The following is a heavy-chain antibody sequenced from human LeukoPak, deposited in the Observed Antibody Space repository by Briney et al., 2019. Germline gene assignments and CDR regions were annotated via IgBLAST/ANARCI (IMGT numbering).Heavy chain of an antibody. V-gene: IGHV1-2*02. Sequence: ASLKVSCKASGYTFTDYYMHWVRQAPGQGREWMGWINVNRGGTNYAQRFQDRVTMTRDTSITTAYMELNRLKSDDTAVYYCARRYCSSTSCYYFDYWGQGTLVTVSS. D-gene: IGHD2-2*01. CDR3: ARRYCSSTSCYYFDY. CDR2: INVNRGGT. CDR1: GYTFTDYY. J-gene: IGHJ4*02.